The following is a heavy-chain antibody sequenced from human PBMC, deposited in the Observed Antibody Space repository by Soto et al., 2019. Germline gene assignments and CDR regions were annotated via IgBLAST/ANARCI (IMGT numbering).Heavy chain of an antibody. D-gene: IGHD3-10*01. CDR1: GFTFNNFA. CDR3: ASEGAMSGAGYFDF. Sequence: EVQLLESGGGLVQPGGSLRLSCAASGFTFNNFAMAWVRQAPGKGLEWVSSIIGSGGNTYYADSVKGRFTVSRENSKNTLYLQMNSLRAEDTALYYCASEGAMSGAGYFDFRGQGTLVTVSS. V-gene: IGHV3-23*01. J-gene: IGHJ4*02. CDR2: IIGSGGNT.